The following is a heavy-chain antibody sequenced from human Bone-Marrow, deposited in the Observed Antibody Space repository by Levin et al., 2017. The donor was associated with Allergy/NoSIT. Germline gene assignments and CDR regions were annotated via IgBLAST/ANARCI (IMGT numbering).Heavy chain of an antibody. V-gene: IGHV1-24*01. CDR1: GYTLTELS. J-gene: IGHJ6*02. D-gene: IGHD3-16*01. CDR3: ASIMRITFGGVPFGLDV. CDR2: FDPEDGET. Sequence: PAASVKVSCTVSGYTLTELSMHWVRQAPGKGLEWMGGFDPEDGETIYAQKFQGRLTVTEDTSKDTAYMELSSLRSEDTAIYYCASIMRITFGGVPFGLDVWGQGTTVTVSS.